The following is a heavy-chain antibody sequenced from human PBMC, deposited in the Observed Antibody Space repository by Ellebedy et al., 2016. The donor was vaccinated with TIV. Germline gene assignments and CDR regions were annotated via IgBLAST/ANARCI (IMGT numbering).Heavy chain of an antibody. V-gene: IGHV3-23*01. J-gene: IGHJ4*02. D-gene: IGHD3-22*01. CDR1: GFTFSVYD. Sequence: GESLKISCAASGFTFSVYDMNWVRQAPGQGLEWVPSIRAIDTRTFYADSVKGRFTISRDNSKYTLYLQMNSLRAEDTAVYYCARDRGTTMTVSDYWGQGTLVTVSS. CDR2: IRAIDTRT. CDR3: ARDRGTTMTVSDY.